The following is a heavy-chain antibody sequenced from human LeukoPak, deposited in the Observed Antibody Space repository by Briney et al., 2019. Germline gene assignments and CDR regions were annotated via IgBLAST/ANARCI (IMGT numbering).Heavy chain of an antibody. CDR1: GFTFSSHS. CDR3: ARLLHYERSVYRPVDC. D-gene: IGHD5/OR15-5a*01. Sequence: QPGGSLRLSCAASGFTFSSHSMSWVRQAPGKGLEWVANVKEDGSEENYVDSVKGRFTISRDNAVKSQYLQMNGLRAEDTAVYFCARLLHYERSVYRPVDCWGQGTLVAVSS. CDR2: VKEDGSEE. J-gene: IGHJ4*02. V-gene: IGHV3-7*01.